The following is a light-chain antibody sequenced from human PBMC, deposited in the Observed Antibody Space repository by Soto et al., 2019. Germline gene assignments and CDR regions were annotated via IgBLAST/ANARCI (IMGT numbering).Light chain of an antibody. J-gene: IGKJ5*01. V-gene: IGKV1-5*03. CDR1: QTISSW. CDR2: KAS. Sequence: DIPMTQSPSTLSGSVGDRVTITCLASQTISSWLAWYQQKPGKAPKLLIYKASTLKSGVPSRFSGSGSGTEFTLTISSLQPDDFATYYCQHYNSYPITFGQGTRLEIK. CDR3: QHYNSYPIT.